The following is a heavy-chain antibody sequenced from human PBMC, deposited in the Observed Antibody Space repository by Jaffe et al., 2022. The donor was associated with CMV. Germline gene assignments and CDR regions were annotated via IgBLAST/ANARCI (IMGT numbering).Heavy chain of an antibody. D-gene: IGHD3-10*01. CDR1: GGSISSGGYY. V-gene: IGHV4-31*03. J-gene: IGHJ4*02. CDR3: ARGAFGSGSYY. Sequence: QVQLQESGPGLVKPSQTLSLACTVSGGSISSGGYYWSWIRQHPGKGLEWIGCIYNSGSTDYNPSLKSRITISIDTSKKQFSLSLNSVTAADTAVYYCARGAFGSGSYYWGQGTLVTVSS. CDR2: IYNSGST.